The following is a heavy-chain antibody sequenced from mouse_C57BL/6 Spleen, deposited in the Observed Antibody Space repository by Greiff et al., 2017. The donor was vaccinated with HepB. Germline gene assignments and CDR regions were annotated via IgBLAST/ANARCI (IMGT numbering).Heavy chain of an antibody. CDR1: GYTFTSYW. CDR3: ARWGVTTGY. J-gene: IGHJ2*01. D-gene: IGHD2-2*01. Sequence: QVQLKQPGAELVKPGASVKLSCKASGYTFTSYWMHWVKQRPGQGLEWIGMIHPNSGSTNYNEKFTSKATLTVDKSSSTAYMQLSSLTSEDSAVYYCARWGVTTGYWGQGTTLTVSS. V-gene: IGHV1-64*01. CDR2: IHPNSGST.